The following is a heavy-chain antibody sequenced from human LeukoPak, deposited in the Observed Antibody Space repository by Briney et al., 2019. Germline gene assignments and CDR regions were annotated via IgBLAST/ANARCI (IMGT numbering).Heavy chain of an antibody. V-gene: IGHV3-33*01. Sequence: GRSLRLSCAASGFTFSSYGMHWVRQAPGKGLEWVAVIWYDGSNKYYAGSVKGRFTISRDNSKNTLYLQMNSLRAEDTAVYYCARDLVYYDSSGYGYWGQGTLVTVSS. D-gene: IGHD3-22*01. CDR2: IWYDGSNK. J-gene: IGHJ4*02. CDR3: ARDLVYYDSSGYGY. CDR1: GFTFSSYG.